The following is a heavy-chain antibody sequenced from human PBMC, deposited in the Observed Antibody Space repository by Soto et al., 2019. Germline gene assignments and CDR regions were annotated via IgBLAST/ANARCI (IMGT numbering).Heavy chain of an antibody. J-gene: IGHJ4*02. Sequence: ASVKVSCKASGYTFTGYYMHWVRQAPGQGLEWMGWINPNSGGTNYAQKFQGWVTMTRDTSISTAYMELSRLRSDDTAVYYCARDDKRGSHSRGVIDYWGQGALVTVSS. CDR2: INPNSGGT. V-gene: IGHV1-2*04. CDR1: GYTFTGYY. D-gene: IGHD3-16*02. CDR3: ARDDKRGSHSRGVIDY.